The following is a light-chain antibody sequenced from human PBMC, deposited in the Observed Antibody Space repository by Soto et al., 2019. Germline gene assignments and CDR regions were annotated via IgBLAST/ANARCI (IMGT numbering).Light chain of an antibody. CDR2: DAS. J-gene: IGKJ1*01. V-gene: IGKV3-15*01. CDR1: QAISNN. CDR3: QQANDWPPT. Sequence: REMTQSPVTLSVSPGERVTLSCRASQAISNNLAWYQQKPGQAPRLLIFDASTRATGIPARFSGSGSGTEFTLTISSRQSEDFAVYYCQQANDWPPTFGQGTRV.